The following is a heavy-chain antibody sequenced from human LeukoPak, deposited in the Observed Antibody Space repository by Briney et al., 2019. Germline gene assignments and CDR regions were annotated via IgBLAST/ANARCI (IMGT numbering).Heavy chain of an antibody. D-gene: IGHD3-3*01. V-gene: IGHV4-59*01. CDR2: IYYSGST. J-gene: IGHJ3*02. CDR1: GGSISSYY. Sequence: SETLSLTFTVSGGSISSYYWSWIRQPPGKGLEWIGYIYYSGSTNYNPSLKSRVTISVDTSKNQFSLKLSSVTAADTAVYYCARAGVGDAFDIWGQGTMVTVSS. CDR3: ARAGVGDAFDI.